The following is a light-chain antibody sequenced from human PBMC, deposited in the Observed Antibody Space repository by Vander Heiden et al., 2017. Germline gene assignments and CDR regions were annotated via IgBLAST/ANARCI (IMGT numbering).Light chain of an antibody. CDR1: TSNIGSNF. CDR3: ATWDDTLNAEV. CDR2: END. J-gene: IGLJ2*01. V-gene: IGLV1-51*02. Sequence: QSVLTQPPSVSATPRPKVTIPCSGRTSNIGSNFVSWYQQLPGMAPKLLIYENDKRPSGIPDRFSGSRSATSATLGITGLQTGDEATYFCATWDDTLNAEVFGGGTTVTVL.